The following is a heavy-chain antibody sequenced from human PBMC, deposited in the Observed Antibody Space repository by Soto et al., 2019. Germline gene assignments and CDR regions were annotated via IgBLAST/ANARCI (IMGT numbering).Heavy chain of an antibody. CDR1: GGTFSSYA. D-gene: IGHD6-19*01. V-gene: IGHV1-24*01. J-gene: IGHJ5*02. CDR3: AAIEVAGTYWFDP. CDR2: FDPEDGET. Sequence: GASVKVSCKASGGTFSSYAISWVRQAPGKGLEWMGGFDPEDGETIYAQKFQGRVTMTEDTSTDTAYMELSSLRSEDTAEYYCAAIEVAGTYWFDPWGQGTLVTVSS.